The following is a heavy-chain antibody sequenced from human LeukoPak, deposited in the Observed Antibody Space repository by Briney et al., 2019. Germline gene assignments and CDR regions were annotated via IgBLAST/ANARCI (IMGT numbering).Heavy chain of an antibody. CDR1: GFYIYTGGYY. J-gene: IGHJ4*02. CDR3: ARQTTGSFQWTFDN. D-gene: IGHD1-26*01. CDR2: THYSGET. Sequence: SETLSLTCTVSGFYIYTGGYYWGWIRRPPGKGLEWIGTTHYSGETFYNPTLKSRVTMSVDTSRNHFSLRLDSVTAADTAVYYRARQTTGSFQWTFDNWGLGTLVTVSS. V-gene: IGHV4-39*02.